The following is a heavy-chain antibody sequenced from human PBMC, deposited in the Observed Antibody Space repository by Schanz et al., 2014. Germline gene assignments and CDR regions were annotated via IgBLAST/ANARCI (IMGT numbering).Heavy chain of an antibody. CDR2: ITASGDYM. D-gene: IGHD3-10*01. CDR1: RFTFSSYS. J-gene: IGHJ4*02. Sequence: EVQLVESGGGLVKPGGSLRLSCEASRFTFSSYSFNWVRQAPGKGLEWVSSITASGDYMHYADSVKGRFTISRDNARNSLYLQMNNLRVEDTAVYYCARGPDYGPGSYSSYWGQGTLVTVSS. V-gene: IGHV3-21*01. CDR3: ARGPDYGPGSYSSY.